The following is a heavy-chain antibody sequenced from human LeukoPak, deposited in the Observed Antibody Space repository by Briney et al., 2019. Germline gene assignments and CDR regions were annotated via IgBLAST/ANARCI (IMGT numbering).Heavy chain of an antibody. CDR1: GFTFSSYG. V-gene: IGHV3-30*18. J-gene: IGHJ5*02. CDR2: ISYDGSNK. D-gene: IGHD2-21*02. Sequence: HPGRSLRLSCAASGFTFSSYGMHWVRQAPGKGLEWVAVISYDGSNKYYADSVKGRFTISRDNSKNTLYLQMNSLRAEDTAVYYCAKHPLAYCGGDCYSNWFDPWGRGTLVTVSS. CDR3: AKHPLAYCGGDCYSNWFDP.